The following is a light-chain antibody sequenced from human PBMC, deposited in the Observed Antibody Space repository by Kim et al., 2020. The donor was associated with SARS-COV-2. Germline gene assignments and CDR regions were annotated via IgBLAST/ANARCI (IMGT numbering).Light chain of an antibody. V-gene: IGKV2-28*01. Sequence: EIMMIQSPLSLPVTPGESASISCRSSKSLLHINGYNYLAWYLQKPGQSPQLLIYLGSNRASGVPDRFSGSGSGTDFTLKISRVAAEDVGVYYCMQALQTPLTFGGGTKVDIK. CDR2: LGS. CDR1: KSLLHINGYNY. J-gene: IGKJ4*01. CDR3: MQALQTPLT.